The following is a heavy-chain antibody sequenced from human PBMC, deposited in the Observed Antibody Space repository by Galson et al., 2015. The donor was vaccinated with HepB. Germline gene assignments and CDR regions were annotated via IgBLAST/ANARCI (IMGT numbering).Heavy chain of an antibody. Sequence: SLRLSCAASGFTFSSYSMNWVRQAPGKGLEWVSSISSSSSYIYYADSVKGRFTISRDNAKNSLYLQMSSLRAEDTAVYYCARDKYCGGDCFLDDAFDIWGQGTMVTVSS. V-gene: IGHV3-21*01. CDR3: ARDKYCGGDCFLDDAFDI. D-gene: IGHD2-21*02. CDR2: ISSSSSYI. CDR1: GFTFSSYS. J-gene: IGHJ3*02.